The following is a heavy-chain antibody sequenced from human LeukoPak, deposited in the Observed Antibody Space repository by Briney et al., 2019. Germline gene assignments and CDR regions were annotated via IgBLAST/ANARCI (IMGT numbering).Heavy chain of an antibody. CDR1: GYTFTSYG. CDR3: ARSRAVVITTVPRAFDI. D-gene: IGHD3-22*01. J-gene: IGHJ3*02. Sequence: ASVKVSCKASGYTFTSYGISWVRQAPGQGLEWMGWISAYNGNTNYAQKLQGRVTMTTDTSTSTAYMELRSLRSDDTAVYYCARSRAVVITTVPRAFDIWGQGTMVTVSS. V-gene: IGHV1-18*01. CDR2: ISAYNGNT.